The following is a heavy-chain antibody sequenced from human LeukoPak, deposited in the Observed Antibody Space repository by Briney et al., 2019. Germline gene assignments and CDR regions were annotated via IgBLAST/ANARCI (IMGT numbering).Heavy chain of an antibody. CDR2: ITRTGTYI. J-gene: IGHJ3*02. Sequence: GGSLRLSCAASGFTFSSYSMKWVRQAPGKGLEWVSSITRTGTYIYYADSVKGRFTISRDNAKNSLYLQMNSLRAEDTAVYYCARGSRFGVVGRDAFDIWGQGTMVTVSS. V-gene: IGHV3-21*01. D-gene: IGHD3-3*01. CDR3: ARGSRFGVVGRDAFDI. CDR1: GFTFSSYS.